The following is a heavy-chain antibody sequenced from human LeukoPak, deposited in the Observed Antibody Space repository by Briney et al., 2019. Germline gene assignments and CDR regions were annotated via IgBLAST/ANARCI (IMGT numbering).Heavy chain of an antibody. CDR2: IKGDGSDK. J-gene: IGHJ4*02. Sequence: GGSLRLSCAASGFTFSSYWMFWDRQAPGKGLEWVATIKGDGSDKYYVDSVKGRFTISRDNAKNSLFLQMNSLRAEDTAVYYCARDGGHSADYWGQGTLVTVSS. CDR3: ARDGGHSADY. D-gene: IGHD1-26*01. CDR1: GFTFSSYW. V-gene: IGHV3-7*01.